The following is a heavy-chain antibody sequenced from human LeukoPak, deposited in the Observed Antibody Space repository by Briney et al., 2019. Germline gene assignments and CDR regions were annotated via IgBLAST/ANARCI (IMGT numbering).Heavy chain of an antibody. CDR3: ARGPMYYDFWSGYYTKWFDP. Sequence: SETLSLTCTVSGGSIRSSYYYWGWIRQPPGKGLEWIGSIYDSGSTYYNPSLKSRVTISVDTSKNQFSLKLSSVTAADTAVYYCARGPMYYDFWSGYYTKWFDPWGQGTLVTVSS. V-gene: IGHV4-39*07. CDR2: IYDSGST. CDR1: GGSIRSSYYY. D-gene: IGHD3-3*01. J-gene: IGHJ5*02.